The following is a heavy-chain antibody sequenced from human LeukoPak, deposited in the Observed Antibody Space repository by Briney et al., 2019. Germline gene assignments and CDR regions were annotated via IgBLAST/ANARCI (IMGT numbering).Heavy chain of an antibody. Sequence: GGSLRLSCAASGFTFDDYGMSWIRQAPGKGLEWVSYISSSGSTIYYADSVKGRFTISRDNAKNSLYLQMNSLRAEDTAVYYCARSAYSSGWYTGPYGMDVWGQGTTVTVSS. J-gene: IGHJ6*02. D-gene: IGHD6-19*01. CDR3: ARSAYSSGWYTGPYGMDV. CDR1: GFTFDDYG. CDR2: ISSSGSTI. V-gene: IGHV3-11*01.